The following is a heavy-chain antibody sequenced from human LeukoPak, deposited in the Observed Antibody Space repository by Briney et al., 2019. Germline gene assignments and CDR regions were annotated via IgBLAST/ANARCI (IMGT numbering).Heavy chain of an antibody. Sequence: GGSLRLSCAASGFTFSDSYMSWIRQAPGEGLEWISYMHNSANTIYYAESVKSRFTISRDNAKSSVDLQMNSLRAEDTAVYYCARGHYGLDVWGQGTTVTVSS. CDR3: ARGHYGLDV. CDR2: MHNSANTI. CDR1: GFTFSDSY. V-gene: IGHV3-11*01. J-gene: IGHJ6*02.